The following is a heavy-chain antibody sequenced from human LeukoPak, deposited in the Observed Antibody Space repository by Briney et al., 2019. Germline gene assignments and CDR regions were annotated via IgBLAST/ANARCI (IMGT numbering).Heavy chain of an antibody. J-gene: IGHJ2*01. CDR2: IWYDGSNK. V-gene: IGHV3-33*01. D-gene: IGHD1/OR15-1a*01. CDR1: GFSFSNYG. Sequence: GGSLRLSCAASGFSFSNYGMHWVRQAPGKGLEWVAVIWYDGSNKYYAESVKGRFTISRDNSKNTLYLQMNSLRAEDTAVYYCAIATGANWYFDLWGRGTLVTASS. CDR3: AIATGANWYFDL.